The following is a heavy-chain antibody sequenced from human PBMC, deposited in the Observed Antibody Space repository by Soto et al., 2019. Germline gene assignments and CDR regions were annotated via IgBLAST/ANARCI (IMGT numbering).Heavy chain of an antibody. J-gene: IGHJ6*02. V-gene: IGHV3-33*01. Sequence: ESGGGVVQPGRSLRLSRAASGFTFSSYGMHWVRQAPGKGLEWVAVIWYDGSNKYYADSVKGQFTISRDNSKNTLYLQMNSLRAEDTAVYYCARDPATYYDYVWGLYGMDVWGQGTTVTVSS. CDR3: ARDPATYYDYVWGLYGMDV. CDR1: GFTFSSYG. D-gene: IGHD3-16*01. CDR2: IWYDGSNK.